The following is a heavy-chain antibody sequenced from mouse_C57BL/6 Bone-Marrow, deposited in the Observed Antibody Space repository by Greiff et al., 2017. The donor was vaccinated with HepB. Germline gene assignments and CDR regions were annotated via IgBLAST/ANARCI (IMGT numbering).Heavy chain of an antibody. V-gene: IGHV5-4*01. J-gene: IGHJ4*01. D-gene: IGHD1-1*01. Sequence: EVQVVESGGGLVKPGGSLKLSCAASGFTFSSYAMSWVRQTPEKRLEWVATISDGGSYTYYPDNVKGRFTISRDNAKNNLYLQMSHLKSEDTAMYYCARDGSYYVYYAMDYWGQGTSVTVSS. CDR2: ISDGGSYT. CDR3: ARDGSYYVYYAMDY. CDR1: GFTFSSYA.